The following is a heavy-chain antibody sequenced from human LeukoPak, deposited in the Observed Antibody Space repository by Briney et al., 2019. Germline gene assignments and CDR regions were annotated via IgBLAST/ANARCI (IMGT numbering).Heavy chain of an antibody. J-gene: IGHJ4*02. CDR2: ISGSGGST. CDR1: GFTFSSYA. V-gene: IGHV3-23*01. Sequence: RAGGSLRLSCAASGFTFSSYAMSWVRQAPGKGLEWVSAISGSGGSTYYADSVKGRFTISRDNSKNTLYLQMNSLRAEDTAVYYCAILNIVVVVAATPFDYWGQGILATVSS. CDR3: AILNIVVVVAATPFDY. D-gene: IGHD2-15*01.